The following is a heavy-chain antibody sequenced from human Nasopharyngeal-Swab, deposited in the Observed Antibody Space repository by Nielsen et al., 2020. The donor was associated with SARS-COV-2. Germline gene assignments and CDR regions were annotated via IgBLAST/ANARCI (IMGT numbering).Heavy chain of an antibody. V-gene: IGHV3-30*18. CDR3: AKVGFRSITGTSPLEY. J-gene: IGHJ4*02. CDR2: ISYDGSNK. Sequence: GESLKISCAASGFTFSSYGMHWVRQAPGKGLEWVAVISYDGSNKYYADSVKGRFTISRDNSKNTLYLQMNSLRAEDTAVYYCAKVGFRSITGTSPLEYWGQGTLVTVSS. D-gene: IGHD1-20*01. CDR1: GFTFSSYG.